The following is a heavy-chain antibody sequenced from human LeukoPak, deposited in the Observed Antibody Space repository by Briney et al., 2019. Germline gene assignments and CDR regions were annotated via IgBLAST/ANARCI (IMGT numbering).Heavy chain of an antibody. D-gene: IGHD3-3*01. J-gene: IGHJ4*02. CDR2: IITSGGGT. V-gene: IGHV1-46*01. CDR3: ARGGSGNGFDY. Sequence: ASVKVSCKASGYIFTSHYMHWVRQAPGQGLEWMGVIITSGGGTTYAQKFQGRVTMTRDTSTSTVYMELSSLRSEDTAVYFCARGGSGNGFDYWGQGTLVTVSS. CDR1: GYIFTSHY.